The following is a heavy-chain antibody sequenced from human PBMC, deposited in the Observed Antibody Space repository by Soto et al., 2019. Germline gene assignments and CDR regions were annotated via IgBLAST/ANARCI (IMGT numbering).Heavy chain of an antibody. CDR2: VDPILSMS. CDR1: GDTFSFYT. CDR3: ATSYGSGYRAFDY. J-gene: IGHJ4*02. D-gene: IGHD3-10*01. Sequence: ASVKVSCKASGDTFSFYTINWVRQAPGLGLEWMGRVDPILSMSNYAQKFQGRVTMTADKSTSTAYMELRSLSSEDTAFYYCATSYGSGYRAFDYWGQGALVPVSS. V-gene: IGHV1-69*02.